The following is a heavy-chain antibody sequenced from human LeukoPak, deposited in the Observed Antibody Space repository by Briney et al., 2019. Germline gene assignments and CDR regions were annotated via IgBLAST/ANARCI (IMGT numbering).Heavy chain of an antibody. CDR2: IIPILGIA. CDR1: GGTFSSYA. J-gene: IGHJ3*02. CDR3: AKKGGSLTREGYNLDALDI. V-gene: IGHV1-69*04. Sequence: GASVKVSCKASGGTFSSYAISWVRQAPGQGLEWMGRIIPILGIANYAQKFQGRVTITADKSTSTAYMELSSLRADDTAIYYCAKKGGSLTREGYNLDALDIWGQGTMVTVSS. D-gene: IGHD5-24*01.